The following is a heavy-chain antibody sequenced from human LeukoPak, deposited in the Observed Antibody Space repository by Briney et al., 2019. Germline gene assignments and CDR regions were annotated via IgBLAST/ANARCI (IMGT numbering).Heavy chain of an antibody. J-gene: IGHJ6*03. CDR2: IYYSGST. Sequence: PSETLSLTCTVSGGSISSYYWSWIRQPPGKGLEWIGYIYYSGSTNYNPPLKSRVTISVDTSKNQFSLKLSSVTAADTAVYYCACSGRDGYNPYYYYYMDVWGKGTTVTVSS. CDR1: GGSISSYY. D-gene: IGHD5-24*01. V-gene: IGHV4-59*01. CDR3: ACSGRDGYNPYYYYYMDV.